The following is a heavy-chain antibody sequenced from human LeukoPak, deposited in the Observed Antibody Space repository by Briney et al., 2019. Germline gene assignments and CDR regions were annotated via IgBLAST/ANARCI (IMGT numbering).Heavy chain of an antibody. CDR1: GFTFSSYW. Sequence: GGSLRLSCAASGFTFSSYWMSWVRQAPGKGLEWVANIKQDGSEKYYVDSVKGRFTISRDNAKNSLYLQMNSLRAEDTAAYYCARDGIAVAGYYGMDVWGQGTTVTVSS. CDR3: ARDGIAVAGYYGMDV. V-gene: IGHV3-7*05. D-gene: IGHD6-19*01. J-gene: IGHJ6*02. CDR2: IKQDGSEK.